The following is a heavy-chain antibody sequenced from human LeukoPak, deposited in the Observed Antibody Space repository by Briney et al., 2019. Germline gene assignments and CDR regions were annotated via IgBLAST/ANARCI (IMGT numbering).Heavy chain of an antibody. CDR1: GYTFSDYY. CDR3: AREISGDYWFDP. J-gene: IGHJ5*02. V-gene: IGHV1-2*02. CDR2: INPNSGGT. Sequence: GASVKVSCKPSGYTFSDYYLYWVRQAPGQGLEWMGWINPNSGGTNYAQKFQGRVTMTRDTSISTAYMELSRLRSDDTAVYYCAREISGDYWFDPWGQGTLVTVSS. D-gene: IGHD1-26*01.